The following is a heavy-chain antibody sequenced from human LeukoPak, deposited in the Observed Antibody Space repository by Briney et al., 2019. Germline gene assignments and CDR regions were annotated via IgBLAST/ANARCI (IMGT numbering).Heavy chain of an antibody. CDR2: ISGSGGST. CDR1: GFTFSNYA. Sequence: GGSLRLSCGASGFTFSNYAMSWVRQAPGKGLEWVSSISGSGGSTYYADSVKGRFTISRDNSKNTLFLQMNSLRTEDTALYYCAKGQEFDIWGQGTMVTVSS. V-gene: IGHV3-23*01. CDR3: AKGQEFDI. J-gene: IGHJ3*02.